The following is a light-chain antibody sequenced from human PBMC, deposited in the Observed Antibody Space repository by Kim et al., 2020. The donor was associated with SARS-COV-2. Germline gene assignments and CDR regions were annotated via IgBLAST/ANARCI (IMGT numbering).Light chain of an antibody. Sequence: SYELTQPPSVSVSPGQTARITCSGDALPKQYAYWYQQKPGQAPVLVIYKDSERPSGIPERFSGSSSGPTVTFTISGVQAEDEADYYCQSADSSGPYVVFG. CDR2: KDS. CDR3: QSADSSGPYVV. V-gene: IGLV3-25*03. CDR1: ALPKQY. J-gene: IGLJ2*01.